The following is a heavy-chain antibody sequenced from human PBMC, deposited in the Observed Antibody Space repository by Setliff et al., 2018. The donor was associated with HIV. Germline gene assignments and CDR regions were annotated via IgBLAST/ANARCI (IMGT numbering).Heavy chain of an antibody. V-gene: IGHV4-59*01. CDR1: GGSISSYY. J-gene: IGHJ6*03. CDR3: ARDHHGARRDYYYYMDV. Sequence: SETLSLTCTVSGGSISSYYWSWIRQPPGKGLEWIGYIYYSGSTNYNPPLKSRVTISVDTSKNQFSLKLSSVTAADTAVYYCARDHHGARRDYYYYMDVWGKGTTVTVSS. CDR2: IYYSGST.